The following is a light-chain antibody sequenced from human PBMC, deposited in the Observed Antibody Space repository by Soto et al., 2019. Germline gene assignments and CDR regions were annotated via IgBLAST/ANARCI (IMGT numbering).Light chain of an antibody. CDR2: DAS. V-gene: IGKV3-11*01. CDR3: RQRSNWPL. J-gene: IGKJ3*01. Sequence: EIVLTQSPATLSLSPGERATLSCRASQSISSYLAWYQQKPGQAPRLLIYDASNRATGIPDRFSGSGSGTDFTLTISSLEPEDFAVYYCRQRSNWPLFGPGNKVDIK. CDR1: QSISSY.